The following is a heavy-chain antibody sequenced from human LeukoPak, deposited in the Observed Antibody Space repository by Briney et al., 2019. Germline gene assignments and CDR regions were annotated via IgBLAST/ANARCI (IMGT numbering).Heavy chain of an antibody. D-gene: IGHD2-15*01. CDR1: GYSFTSYL. CDR3: ARGGVGVTCDY. CDR2: IYHGDFDT. Sequence: GESLKISCKGSGYSFTSYLVGWLRHLPGKGLNGMGNIYHGDFDTRSSPSFQGQVTISADKSISTAYLQWSSLKASDTSMYYCARGGVGVTCDYWGQGTLVSVS. V-gene: IGHV5-51*01. J-gene: IGHJ4*02.